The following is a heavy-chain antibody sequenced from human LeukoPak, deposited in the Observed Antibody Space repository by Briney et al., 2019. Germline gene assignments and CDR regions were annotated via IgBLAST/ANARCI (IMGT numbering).Heavy chain of an antibody. Sequence: PSETLSPTCTVSGGSISSSSYYWGWIRQPPGKGLEWIGSIYYSGSTYYNPSLKSRVTISVDTSKNQFSLKLSSVTAADTAVYYCARPWWQADAFDIWGQGTMVTVSS. J-gene: IGHJ3*02. CDR3: ARPWWQADAFDI. CDR2: IYYSGST. CDR1: GGSISSSSYY. D-gene: IGHD2-15*01. V-gene: IGHV4-39*01.